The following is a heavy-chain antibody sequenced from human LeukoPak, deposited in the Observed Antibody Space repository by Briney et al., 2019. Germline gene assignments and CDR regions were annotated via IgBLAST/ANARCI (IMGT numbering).Heavy chain of an antibody. CDR3: ARDNYDFWSGYYTYYYYYMDV. CDR2: IRYDGSNK. CDR1: GFTFRSYG. V-gene: IGHV3-30*02. Sequence: GGTLRLSCAASGFTFRSYGMHWVRQAPGKGLEWVAFIRYDGSNKYYADSVKGRFTISRDNSKNTLYLQMNSLRAEDTAVYYCARDNYDFWSGYYTYYYYYMDVWGKGTTVTVSS. D-gene: IGHD3-3*01. J-gene: IGHJ6*03.